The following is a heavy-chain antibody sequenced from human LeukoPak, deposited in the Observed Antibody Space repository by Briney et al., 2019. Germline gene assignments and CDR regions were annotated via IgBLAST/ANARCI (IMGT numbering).Heavy chain of an antibody. CDR2: ILHDRSKT. CDR1: GFSFKSYA. D-gene: IGHD3-10*01. J-gene: IGHJ5*02. V-gene: IGHV3-30*18. CDR3: AKDRYGSGNNWLDP. Sequence: GRSLRLSCRASGFSFKSYAMHWVRQAPGKGLEWLAFILHDRSKTYHADSINGRFTISRDNSNNTHFLQMSSLTTEDTGVYYCAKDRYGSGNNWLDPWGQGTLVTVSS.